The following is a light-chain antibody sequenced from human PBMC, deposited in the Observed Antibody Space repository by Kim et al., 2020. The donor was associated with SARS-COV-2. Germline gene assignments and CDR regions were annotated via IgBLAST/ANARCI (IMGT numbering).Light chain of an antibody. CDR1: SSDVGGYDH. Sequence: QSALTQPASVSGSPGQSIAISCTGTSSDVGGYDHVSWYQQHPGKVPKLMIYDVSKRPSGVSDRFSGSKSGNTASLTISGLQAEDEADYYCNSYTSSSTRVFGGGTQLTVL. V-gene: IGLV2-14*03. J-gene: IGLJ3*02. CDR3: NSYTSSSTRV. CDR2: DVS.